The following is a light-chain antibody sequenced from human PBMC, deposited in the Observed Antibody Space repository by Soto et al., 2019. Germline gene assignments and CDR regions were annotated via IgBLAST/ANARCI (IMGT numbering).Light chain of an antibody. J-gene: IGKJ4*01. CDR2: DAS. CDR3: RQFSSYPLT. CDR1: QTVRNNY. V-gene: IGKV3-20*01. Sequence: VLTQSPGTLSLSPGERATLSCRASQTVRNNYLAWYQQKPGQAPRLLIYDASSRATGIPDRFSGGGSGTDVHLAIRALEPEDLAVYYCRQFSSYPLTFGGGTKLEIK.